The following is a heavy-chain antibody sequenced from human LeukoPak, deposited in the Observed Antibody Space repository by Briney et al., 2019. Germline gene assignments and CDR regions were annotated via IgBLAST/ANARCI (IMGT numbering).Heavy chain of an antibody. D-gene: IGHD3-22*01. J-gene: IGHJ6*02. CDR1: GGSISSGGYY. CDR3: ARVSQMRYYDSSGSIYYYYYGMDV. Sequence: SETLSRTCTVSGGSISSGGYYWSWIRQHPGKGLEWIGYIYYSGSTYYNPSLKSRVTISVDTSKNQFSLKLSSVTAADTAVYYCARVSQMRYYDSSGSIYYYYYGMDVWGQGTTVTVSS. CDR2: IYYSGST. V-gene: IGHV4-31*03.